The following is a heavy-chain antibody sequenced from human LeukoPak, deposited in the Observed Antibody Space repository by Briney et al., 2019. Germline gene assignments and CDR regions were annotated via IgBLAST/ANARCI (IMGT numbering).Heavy chain of an antibody. V-gene: IGHV3-23*01. D-gene: IGHD4-23*01. Sequence: GGSLRLSCAASGFTFSNYGMSWVRQAPERGLEWVSSISVDGGDIKYTDSAKGRFTISRDNSKGTLYLQMDSLRVEDTAVYYCGKDPNGNFIGAFDFWGQGTMVTVSS. CDR2: ISVDGGDI. CDR3: GKDPNGNFIGAFDF. CDR1: GFTFSNYG. J-gene: IGHJ3*01.